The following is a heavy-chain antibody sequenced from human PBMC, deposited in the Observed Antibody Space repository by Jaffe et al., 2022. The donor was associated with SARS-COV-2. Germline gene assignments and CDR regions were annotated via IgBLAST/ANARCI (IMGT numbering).Heavy chain of an antibody. D-gene: IGHD1-26*01. CDR3: ARDIGGIDAFDI. J-gene: IGHJ3*02. CDR2: IIPILGIA. Sequence: QVQLVQSGAEVKKPGSSVKVSCKASGGTFSSYTISWVRQAPGQGLEWMGRIIPILGIANYAQKFQGRVTITADKSTSTAYMELSSLRSEDTAVYYCARDIGGIDAFDIWGQGTMVTVSS. CDR1: GGTFSSYT. V-gene: IGHV1-69*08.